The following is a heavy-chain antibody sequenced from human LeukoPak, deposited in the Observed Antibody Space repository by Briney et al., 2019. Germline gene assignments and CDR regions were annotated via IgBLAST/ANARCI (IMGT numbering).Heavy chain of an antibody. J-gene: IGHJ4*02. D-gene: IGHD6-19*01. CDR1: GFTFSSYA. V-gene: IGHV3-30-3*01. CDR3: ARGGIAVAGSSIDY. CDR2: ISYDGSNK. Sequence: PGRSLRLSCAASGFTFSSYAMHWVRQAPGKGLEWVAVISYDGSNKYYADSVKGRFTISRDNSKNTLYLQMNSLRAEDTAVYYCARGGIAVAGSSIDYWGQGTLVTVSS.